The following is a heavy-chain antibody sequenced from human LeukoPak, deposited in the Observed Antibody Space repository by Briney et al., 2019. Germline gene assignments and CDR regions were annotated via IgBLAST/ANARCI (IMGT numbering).Heavy chain of an antibody. J-gene: IGHJ4*02. CDR3: AKVGSFDY. V-gene: IGHV3-30*18. Sequence: GTSLRLSCAASGFSFSNYGMHWVRQAPGKGLEWVALIYHDGSNKYYADAVKGRFTISRDNSKNTLYLQMNSLRAEDTAVYYCAKVGSFDYWGQGTRVTVSS. CDR2: IYHDGSNK. CDR1: GFSFSNYG. D-gene: IGHD3-10*01.